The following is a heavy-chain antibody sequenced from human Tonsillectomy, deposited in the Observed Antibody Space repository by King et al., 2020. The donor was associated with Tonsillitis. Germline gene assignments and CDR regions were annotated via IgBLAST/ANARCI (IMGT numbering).Heavy chain of an antibody. D-gene: IGHD2-2*01. Sequence: VQLVESGGGLVQPGGSLRLSCAASGFTFSSYAMSWVRQAPGKVLEWVSAISGSGGSTYYADSVKGRLTISRDNSKNTLYLQINSLRAEDTAVYYCAKDLGYYSRTSCYIDVWGQGTMVTVSS. CDR3: AKDLGYYSRTSCYIDV. CDR1: GFTFSSYA. CDR2: ISGSGGST. V-gene: IGHV3-23*04. J-gene: IGHJ4*02.